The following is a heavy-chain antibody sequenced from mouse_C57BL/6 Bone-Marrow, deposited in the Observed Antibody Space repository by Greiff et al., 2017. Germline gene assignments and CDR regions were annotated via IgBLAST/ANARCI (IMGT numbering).Heavy chain of an antibody. V-gene: IGHV1-52*01. CDR2: IDPSDSET. Sequence: LQLQQPGAELVRPGSSVKLSCKASGYTFTSYWMHWVKQRPIQGLEWIGNIDPSDSETHYNQKFKDKATLTLDKSSSTAYMQLSSLTSEDSAVYYCAIYYYGGAWFAYWGQGTLVTVSA. J-gene: IGHJ3*01. CDR3: AIYYYGGAWFAY. D-gene: IGHD1-1*01. CDR1: GYTFTSYW.